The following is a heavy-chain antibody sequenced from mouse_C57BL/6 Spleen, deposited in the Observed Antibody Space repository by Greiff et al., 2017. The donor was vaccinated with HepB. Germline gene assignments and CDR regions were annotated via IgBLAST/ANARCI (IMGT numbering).Heavy chain of an antibody. CDR3: ARSDDGSWYFDV. CDR1: GFTFSSYA. V-gene: IGHV5-4*01. CDR2: ISDGGSYT. J-gene: IGHJ1*03. D-gene: IGHD2-3*01. Sequence: EVQGVVSGGGLVKPGGSLKLSCAASGFTFSSYAMSWVRQTPEKRLEWVATISDGGSYTYYPDNVKGRFTISRDNAKNNLYLQMSHLKSEDTAMYYCARSDDGSWYFDVWGTGTTVTVSS.